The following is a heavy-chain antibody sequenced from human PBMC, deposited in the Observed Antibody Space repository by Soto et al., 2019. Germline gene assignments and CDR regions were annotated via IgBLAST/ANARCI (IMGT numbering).Heavy chain of an antibody. CDR2: ISYDGSNK. V-gene: IGHV3-30-3*01. Sequence: QVQLVESGGGVVQPGRSLRLSCAASGFTFRSYAMHWVRQAPGKGLEWVAVISYDGSNKYYADSVKARFTISRDNSKNTLYEKMNSLRGEDTAVYYCARESYGAQFFDYWGQGTLVTVSS. D-gene: IGHD4-17*01. CDR1: GFTFRSYA. J-gene: IGHJ4*02. CDR3: ARESYGAQFFDY.